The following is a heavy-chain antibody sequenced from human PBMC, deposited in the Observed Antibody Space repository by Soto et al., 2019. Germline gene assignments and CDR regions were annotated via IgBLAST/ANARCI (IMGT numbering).Heavy chain of an antibody. CDR2: ISHYRGNT. D-gene: IGHD3-10*01. CDR1: GYTFTSYG. J-gene: IGHJ3*02. Sequence: QVQLVQSGAEVKKPGASVKVSCKASGYTFTSYGISWVRQAPGQGLEWVGWISHYRGNTNDAQRLQGRDTMTMDTTTSTVYMEVRRLRSDDTAVYYSARDRGGRANGFHIWGQGTMVTVSS. CDR3: ARDRGGRANGFHI. V-gene: IGHV1-18*01.